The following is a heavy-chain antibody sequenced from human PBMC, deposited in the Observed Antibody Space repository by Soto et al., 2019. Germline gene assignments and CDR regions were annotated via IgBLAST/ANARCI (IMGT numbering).Heavy chain of an antibody. D-gene: IGHD6-19*01. CDR2: ISYDGSNK. CDR3: AKDVREYSSGFGSFDY. V-gene: IGHV3-30*18. J-gene: IGHJ4*02. Sequence: GGSLRLSCAASGFTFSSYGMHWFRQAPGKGLEWVAVISYDGSNKYYADSVKGRFTISRDNSKNTLYLQMNSLRAEDTAVYYCAKDVREYSSGFGSFDYWGQGTLVTVSS. CDR1: GFTFSSYG.